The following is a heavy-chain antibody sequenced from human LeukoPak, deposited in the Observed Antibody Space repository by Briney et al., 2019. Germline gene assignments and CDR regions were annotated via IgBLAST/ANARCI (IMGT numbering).Heavy chain of an antibody. J-gene: IGHJ6*02. CDR2: IYHSGST. D-gene: IGHD1-1*01. Sequence: SQTLSLTCAVSGGSISSGGYSWSWIRQPPGKGLEWIGYIYHSGSTYYNPSLKSRVTISVDRSKNQFSLKLSSVTAADTAVYYCARVGGTNYYYYGMDVWGQGTTVTVSS. CDR3: ARVGGTNYYYYGMDV. V-gene: IGHV4-30-2*01. CDR1: GGSISSGGYS.